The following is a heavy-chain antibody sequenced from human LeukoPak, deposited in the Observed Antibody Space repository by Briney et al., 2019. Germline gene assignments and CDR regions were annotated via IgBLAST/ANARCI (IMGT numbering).Heavy chain of an antibody. Sequence: GRSLRLSCTASGFTFGDYTMSWFRQAPGKGLEWVGFIRSKAYSGTTEYAASVKGRFTISRDDSKSIAYLQMNSLKIEDTAVYYCTRDSRGYSPDAFDIWGQGTMVTVSS. CDR3: TRDSRGYSPDAFDI. CDR1: GFTFGDYT. J-gene: IGHJ3*02. CDR2: IRSKAYSGTT. V-gene: IGHV3-49*03. D-gene: IGHD3-22*01.